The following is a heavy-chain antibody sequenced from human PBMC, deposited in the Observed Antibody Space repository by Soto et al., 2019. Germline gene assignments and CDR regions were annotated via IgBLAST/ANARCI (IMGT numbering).Heavy chain of an antibody. CDR2: INAGNGNT. V-gene: IGHV1-3*01. D-gene: IGHD3-22*01. J-gene: IGHJ5*02. Sequence: ASVKVSCKASGDNFTTYAMHWVRQAPGQRLEWMGWINAGNGNTKYSQKFQGRVTITRDTSASTAYMELSSLRSEDTAVYYRARVHFDSSAYNWFDPWGQGTLVTVSS. CDR1: GDNFTTYA. CDR3: ARVHFDSSAYNWFDP.